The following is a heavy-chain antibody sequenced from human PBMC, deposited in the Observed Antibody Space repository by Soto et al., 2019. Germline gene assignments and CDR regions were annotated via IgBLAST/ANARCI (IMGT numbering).Heavy chain of an antibody. CDR2: IYSGGST. D-gene: IGHD5-18*01. V-gene: IGHV3-53*01. J-gene: IGHJ6*02. Sequence: PGWSLRLSCAASGFTVSSNYMSWVRQAPGKGLEWVSVIYSGGSTYYADSVKGRFTISRDNSKNTLYLQMNSLRAEDTAVYYCGRYGDGYSSGYYYYGMDVWGQGPTVTGS. CDR1: GFTVSSNY. CDR3: GRYGDGYSSGYYYYGMDV.